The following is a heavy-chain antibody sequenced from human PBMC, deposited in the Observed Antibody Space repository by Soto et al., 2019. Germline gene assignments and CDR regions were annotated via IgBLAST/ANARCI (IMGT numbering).Heavy chain of an antibody. J-gene: IGHJ4*02. CDR2: IYHSGSS. CDR1: GGSISSYY. V-gene: IGHV4-59*08. Sequence: PSETLSLTCTVSGGSISSYYWSWIRQPPGKGLEWIGYIYHSGSSNYNPSLKSRVTILLDTSKNQLSLKLSSVTAADTAVYYCARHGSALTTLGFWGIDYWGQGTLVTVSS. D-gene: IGHD4-17*01. CDR3: ARHGSALTTLGFWGIDY.